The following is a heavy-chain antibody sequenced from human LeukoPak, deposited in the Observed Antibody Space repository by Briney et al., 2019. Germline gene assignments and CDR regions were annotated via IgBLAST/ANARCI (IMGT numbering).Heavy chain of an antibody. CDR1: GGSISSYY. Sequence: SETLSLTCTVSGGSISSYYWSWIRQPPGKGLEWIGYIYYSGSTNYNPSLKSRVTISVDTSKNQFSLKLSSVTAADAAVYYCARGGDSGYTPRYFDYWGQGTLVTVSS. D-gene: IGHD3-22*01. V-gene: IGHV4-59*08. CDR3: ARGGDSGYTPRYFDY. J-gene: IGHJ4*02. CDR2: IYYSGST.